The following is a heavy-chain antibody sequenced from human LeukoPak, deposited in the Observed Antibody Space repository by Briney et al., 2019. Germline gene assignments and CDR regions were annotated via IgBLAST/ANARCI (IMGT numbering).Heavy chain of an antibody. D-gene: IGHD1-7*01. V-gene: IGHV3-11*04. CDR1: GFTFSNAW. CDR3: ARSRDGELDY. Sequence: GGSLRLSCAASGFTFSNAWKSWVRQAPGKGLEWVSYISSRGSTIYYADSVKGRFTISRDNAKNSLYLQMNSLRAEDTAIYYCARSRDGELDYWGQGTLVTVSS. CDR2: ISSRGSTI. J-gene: IGHJ4*02.